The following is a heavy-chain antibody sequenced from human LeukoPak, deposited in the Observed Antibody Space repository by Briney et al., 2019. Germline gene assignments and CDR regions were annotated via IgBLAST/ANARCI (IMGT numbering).Heavy chain of an antibody. CDR1: GFTFSIYA. Sequence: GGSLRLSCAASGFTFSIYAMSWVRQAPGKGLEWVSGISGSGGSTYYADSVNGRLTNSSDNSKTTLFLQMHSLRAEDTAVYYCARDETSGSYYYYFDSWGQGTLVTVSS. CDR2: ISGSGGST. CDR3: ARDETSGSYYYYFDS. J-gene: IGHJ4*02. V-gene: IGHV3-23*01. D-gene: IGHD1-26*01.